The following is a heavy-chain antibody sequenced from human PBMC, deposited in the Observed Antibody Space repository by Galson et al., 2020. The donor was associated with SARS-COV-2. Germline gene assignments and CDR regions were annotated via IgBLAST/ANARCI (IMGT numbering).Heavy chain of an antibody. V-gene: IGHV3-30-3*01. Sequence: TGGSLRLSCAASGFTFSSYAMYWVRQAPGQGLEWVAVISYDGGKRYYADSVKGRFTISRDNSKNTLYLQMNSLRAEDTAVYYCARALYGGNSVGHYYYGMDVWGQGTTVTVSS. J-gene: IGHJ6*02. CDR3: ARALYGGNSVGHYYYGMDV. D-gene: IGHD4-17*01. CDR1: GFTFSSYA. CDR2: ISYDGGKR.